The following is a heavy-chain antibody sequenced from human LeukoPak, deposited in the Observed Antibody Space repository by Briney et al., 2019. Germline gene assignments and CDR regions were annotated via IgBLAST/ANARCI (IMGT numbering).Heavy chain of an antibody. Sequence: SGGSLRLSCAASGFTFSSYAMSWVRQAPGKGLEWVSAISGSGGSTYYADSVKGRFTISRDNSKNTLYLQMNSLRAEDTAAYYCAKGYYFDILSGYSSLDSWGQGTLVTVSS. J-gene: IGHJ4*02. D-gene: IGHD3-9*01. CDR1: GFTFSSYA. CDR3: AKGYYFDILSGYSSLDS. CDR2: ISGSGGST. V-gene: IGHV3-23*01.